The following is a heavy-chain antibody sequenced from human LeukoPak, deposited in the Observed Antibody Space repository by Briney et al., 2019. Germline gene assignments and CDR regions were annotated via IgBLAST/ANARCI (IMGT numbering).Heavy chain of an antibody. V-gene: IGHV2-5*02. CDR1: GFSLSTSGVG. Sequence: SGPTLVKPTQTLTLTCTFSGFSLSTSGVGVGWIRQPPGKALEWLALIYWGDDKRYIPSLKSRLTITKDTSKNQVVLTMTNMDPVDTATYYCAHRPTDSSNWYGYFQRWGQGTLVTVSS. D-gene: IGHD6-13*01. CDR2: IYWGDDK. J-gene: IGHJ1*01. CDR3: AHRPTDSSNWYGYFQR.